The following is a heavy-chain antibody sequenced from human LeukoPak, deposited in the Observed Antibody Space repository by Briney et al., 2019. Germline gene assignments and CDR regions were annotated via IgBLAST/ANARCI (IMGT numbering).Heavy chain of an antibody. CDR3: AKGRLSSGWYEDY. Sequence: QPGGSLRLSCAASGFTFSSYGMHWVRQAPGKGLEWEAVISYDGSNKYYADSVKGRFTTSRDNSKNTLYLQMDSLRAEDMAVYYCAKGRLSSGWYEDYWGQGTLVTVSS. J-gene: IGHJ4*02. D-gene: IGHD6-19*01. CDR1: GFTFSSYG. CDR2: ISYDGSNK. V-gene: IGHV3-30*18.